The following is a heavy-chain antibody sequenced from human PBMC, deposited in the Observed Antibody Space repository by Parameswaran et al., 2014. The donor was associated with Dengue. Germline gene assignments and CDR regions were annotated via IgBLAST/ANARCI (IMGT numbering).Heavy chain of an antibody. V-gene: IGHV1-69*06. CDR2: IIPTFGTT. Sequence: WVRQAPGQGLEWLGGIIPTFGTTNYAQKFQGRVTITADTSTSTAYMELNSLRSEDTAVYYCARGLGYCSDTNCDNYYYYYMDVWGRGPRSPSP. CDR3: ARGLGYCSDTNCDNYYYYYMDV. J-gene: IGHJ6*03. D-gene: IGHD2-2*02.